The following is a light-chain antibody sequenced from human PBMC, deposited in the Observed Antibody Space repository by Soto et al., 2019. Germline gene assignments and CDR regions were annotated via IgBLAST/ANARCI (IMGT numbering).Light chain of an antibody. CDR2: TAS. CDR1: QGIRIY. V-gene: IGKV1-27*01. J-gene: IGKJ2*01. Sequence: DIQMTQSPSSLSASVGDRVTITCRASQGIRIYLAWYQQKPGKVPKLLISTASTRQSGVPSRFSGSGPGTEFTLIISNLQPEDVATYYCQKYSSPPYTFGQGTKVEIK. CDR3: QKYSSPPYT.